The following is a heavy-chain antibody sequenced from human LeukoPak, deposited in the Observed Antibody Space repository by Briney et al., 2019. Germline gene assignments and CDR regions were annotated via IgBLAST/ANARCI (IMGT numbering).Heavy chain of an antibody. CDR3: ARGPRAAADDY. D-gene: IGHD6-13*01. J-gene: IGHJ4*02. CDR1: GYTFINFA. Sequence: ASVKVSCKASGYTFINFAINWGRQAPGQGPEWLGWINAGNGNTKYSQKFQGRVTITRDTSASTAYMELSNLTSEDTAVYYCARGPRAAADDYWGQGTLVTVSS. V-gene: IGHV1-3*01. CDR2: INAGNGNT.